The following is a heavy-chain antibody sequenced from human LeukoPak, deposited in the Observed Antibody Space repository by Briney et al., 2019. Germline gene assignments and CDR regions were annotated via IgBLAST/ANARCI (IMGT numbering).Heavy chain of an antibody. CDR2: IYHFGTT. V-gene: IGHV4-59*12. CDR3: ARDEGMSSTKDY. D-gene: IGHD2-2*01. J-gene: IGHJ4*02. Sequence: SETLSLTCTVSGGSISSYYWSWIRQPPGKGLEWIGHIYHFGTTYYNPSLKSRLTISVDRSKNQFSLKLSSVTAADTAVYYCARDEGMSSTKDYWGQGTLVTVSS. CDR1: GGSISSYY.